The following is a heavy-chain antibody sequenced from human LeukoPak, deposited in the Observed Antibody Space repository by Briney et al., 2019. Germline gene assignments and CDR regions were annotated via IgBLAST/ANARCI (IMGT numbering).Heavy chain of an antibody. D-gene: IGHD4-17*01. CDR1: GYTFTGYY. CDR3: ARGNGDYPRNYMDV. V-gene: IGHV1-2*02. Sequence: GASVKVSCKASGYTFTGYYMHWVRQAPGQGLEWMGWINPNSGGTNYAQKFQGRVTMTRDTSISTAYMELSRLRSDDTAVYYCARGNGDYPRNYMDVWGKGTTVTVSS. CDR2: INPNSGGT. J-gene: IGHJ6*03.